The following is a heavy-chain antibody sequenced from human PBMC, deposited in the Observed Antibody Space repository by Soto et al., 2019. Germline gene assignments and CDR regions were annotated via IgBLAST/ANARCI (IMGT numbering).Heavy chain of an antibody. CDR3: ARAPVAGLRFLEWLFPYGMDV. Sequence: SETLSLTCAVYGGSFSGYYWSWIRQPPGKGLEWIGEINHSGSTNYNPSLKSRVTISVDTSKNQFSLKLSSVTAADTAVYYCARAPVAGLRFLEWLFPYGMDVWGQGTTVT. V-gene: IGHV4-34*01. D-gene: IGHD3-3*01. J-gene: IGHJ6*02. CDR2: INHSGST. CDR1: GGSFSGYY.